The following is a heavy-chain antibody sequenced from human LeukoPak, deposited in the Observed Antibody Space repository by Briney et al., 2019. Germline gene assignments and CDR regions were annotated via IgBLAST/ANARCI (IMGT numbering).Heavy chain of an antibody. D-gene: IGHD7-27*01. CDR2: IYPNSGAT. J-gene: IGHJ4*02. CDR1: GYTFTAYY. CDR3: VRFTVELGKNY. V-gene: IGHV1-2*02. Sequence: VASVKVSCKPSGYTFTAYYMHWVRQAPGQGLEWLGWIYPNSGATQYAQKFQGRITMTRDTSISTAYMELSSLRSDDTAIYYCVRFTVELGKNYWGQGTLVTVSS.